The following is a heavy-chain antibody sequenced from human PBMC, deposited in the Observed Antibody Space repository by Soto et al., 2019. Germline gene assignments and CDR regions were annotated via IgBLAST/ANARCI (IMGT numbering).Heavy chain of an antibody. J-gene: IGHJ4*02. D-gene: IGHD6-19*01. V-gene: IGHV1-18*01. CDR2: VSAYNGNT. Sequence: GASVEVSCKASGYTFTSYGISWVRQAPGQGLEWMGWVSAYNGNTNYAQKLQGRVTMTTDTSTSTAYMELRSLRSDDTAVYYCARFDSSGWYSYFDYWGQGTLVTVSS. CDR3: ARFDSSGWYSYFDY. CDR1: GYTFTSYG.